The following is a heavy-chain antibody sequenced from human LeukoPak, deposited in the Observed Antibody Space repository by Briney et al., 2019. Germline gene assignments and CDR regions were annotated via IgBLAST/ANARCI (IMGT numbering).Heavy chain of an antibody. CDR3: ARAPPTYYDSSGANYYFDY. CDR2: IIPIFGTA. V-gene: IGHV1-69*01. Sequence: SVKVSCKASGGTFSSYAISWVRQAPGQGLEWMGGIIPIFGTANYAQKFQGRVTIPADESTSTAYMELSSLRSEDTAVYYCARAPPTYYDSSGANYYFDYWGQGTLVTVSS. J-gene: IGHJ4*02. CDR1: GGTFSSYA. D-gene: IGHD3-22*01.